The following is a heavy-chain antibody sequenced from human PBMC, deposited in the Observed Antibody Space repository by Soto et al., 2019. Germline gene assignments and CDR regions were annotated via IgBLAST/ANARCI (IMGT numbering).Heavy chain of an antibody. Sequence: ASVKVSCKASGYTFTSYGISWVRQAPGQGLEWMGWISAYNGNTNYAQKLQGRVTMTTDTSTSTAYMELRSLRSDDTAVYYCARDWGGVVVPNGIDVWGQGTMVSAP. J-gene: IGHJ6*02. V-gene: IGHV1-18*04. CDR3: ARDWGGVVVPNGIDV. CDR2: ISAYNGNT. D-gene: IGHD2-2*01. CDR1: GYTFTSYG.